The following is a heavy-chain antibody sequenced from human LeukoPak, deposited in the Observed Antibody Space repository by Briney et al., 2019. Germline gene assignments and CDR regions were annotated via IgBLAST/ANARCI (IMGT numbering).Heavy chain of an antibody. CDR1: GFTFSSYW. CDR2: ISYDGSNK. J-gene: IGHJ4*02. Sequence: GGSLRLSCAASGFTFSSYWMHWVRQAPGKGLEWVAVISYDGSNKYYADSVKGRFTISRDNSKNTLYLQMNSLRAEDTAVYYCAKDSGAYYFDYWGQGTLVTVSS. D-gene: IGHD1-26*01. CDR3: AKDSGAYYFDY. V-gene: IGHV3-30*18.